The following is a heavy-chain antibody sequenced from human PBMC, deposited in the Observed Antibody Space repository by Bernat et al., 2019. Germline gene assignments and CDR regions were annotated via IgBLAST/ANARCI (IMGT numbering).Heavy chain of an antibody. Sequence: VQLVESGGGFVKPGGSLTVSCAASGFTLSDAWMSWVRQAPGKGLEWVGLIKSKSDGGTTDFAAPVRGRFSISRDESVNLLYLQMNSLKSEDTAVYDCTRDLWDQYACGEGVWGQGTMVTVSS. J-gene: IGHJ3*01. CDR3: TRDLWDQYACGEGV. V-gene: IGHV3-15*01. CDR1: GFTLSDAW. D-gene: IGHD2-8*01. CDR2: IKSKSDGGTT.